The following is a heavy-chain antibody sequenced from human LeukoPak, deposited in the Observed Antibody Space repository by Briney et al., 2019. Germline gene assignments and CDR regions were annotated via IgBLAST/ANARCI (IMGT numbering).Heavy chain of an antibody. CDR2: ISGSGGST. Sequence: GGSLRLSCAASGFTFSSYAMRWVRQAPGKGLEWVSAISGSGGSTYYADSVKGRFTISRDNSKNTLYLQMNSLRAGDTAVYYCAKQGGYSSSWFSYLNPESWFDPCGQPTLVTPS. D-gene: IGHD6-13*01. CDR1: GFTFSSYA. CDR3: AKQGGYSSSWFSYLNPESWFDP. V-gene: IGHV3-23*01. J-gene: IGHJ5*02.